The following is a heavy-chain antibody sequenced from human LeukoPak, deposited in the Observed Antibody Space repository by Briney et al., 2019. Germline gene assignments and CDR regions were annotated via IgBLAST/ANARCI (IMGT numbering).Heavy chain of an antibody. V-gene: IGHV1-18*01. CDR2: ISAYNGNT. J-gene: IGHJ4*02. D-gene: IGHD3-3*01. CDR1: GYTFTSYG. CDR3: ARDRNYDFWSGYWDYFDY. Sequence: ASVKVSCKASGYTFTSYGISWVRQAPGQGLEWMRWISAYNGNTNYAQKLQGRVTMTTDTSTSTAYMELRSLRSDDTAVYYCARDRNYDFWSGYWDYFDYWGQGTLVTVSS.